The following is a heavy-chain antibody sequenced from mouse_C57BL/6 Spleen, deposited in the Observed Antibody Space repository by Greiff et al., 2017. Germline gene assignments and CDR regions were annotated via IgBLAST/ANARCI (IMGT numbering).Heavy chain of an antibody. V-gene: IGHV5-4*01. J-gene: IGHJ2*01. D-gene: IGHD1-1*01. CDR3: ARDRDYYGSRGYFDY. CDR2: ISDGGSYT. Sequence: EVQLQESGGGLVKPGGSLKLSCAASGFTFSSYAMSWVRQTPEKRLEWVATISDGGSYTYYPDNVKGRFTISRDNAKNNLYLQMSHLKSEDTAMYYCARDRDYYGSRGYFDYWGQGTTLTVSS. CDR1: GFTFSSYA.